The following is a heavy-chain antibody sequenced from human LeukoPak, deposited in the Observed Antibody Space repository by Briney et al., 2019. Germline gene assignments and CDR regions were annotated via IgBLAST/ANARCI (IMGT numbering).Heavy chain of an antibody. CDR2: ISGNGDTI. CDR1: GFIFSTYE. D-gene: IGHD3-16*01. CDR3: VSAYGGLLDY. J-gene: IGHJ4*02. Sequence: GGSLRLSCAASGFIFSTYEMNWVRQAPGKGLEWVSYISGNGDTIYYADSVKGRFTISRDNAKNPLCLQMNSLRAEDTAVYYCVSAYGGLLDYWGQGTLVTASS. V-gene: IGHV3-48*03.